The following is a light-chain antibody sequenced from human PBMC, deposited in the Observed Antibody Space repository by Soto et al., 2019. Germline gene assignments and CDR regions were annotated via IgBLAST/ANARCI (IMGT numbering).Light chain of an antibody. CDR3: QQRTNWPLT. CDR2: DAS. Sequence: EIVLTQSPATLSFSPGERATLSCRASQSVDKYLVWYQQKPGQAPRLLIYDASSRATGIPARFSGSGSGTDFSLTITSLEPADFAVYYCQQRTNWPLTFGGGTKLEIK. CDR1: QSVDKY. J-gene: IGKJ4*01. V-gene: IGKV3-11*01.